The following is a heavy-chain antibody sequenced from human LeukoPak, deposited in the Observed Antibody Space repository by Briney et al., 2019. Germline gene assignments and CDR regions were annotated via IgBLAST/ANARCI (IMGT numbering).Heavy chain of an antibody. CDR1: GFTFSDYY. CDR2: IGDSGSTI. V-gene: IGHV3-11*04. D-gene: IGHD2-2*01. CDR3: ASSYCSTTTCYSAY. Sequence: PGGSVRLCCAASGFTFSDYYMSWIRQAPGKGLEWVSYIGDSGSTIYYADSVKGRFTISWDNAKNSLYLQMNGLRAEDTAVYYCASSYCSTTTCYSAYWGQGTLVTVSS. J-gene: IGHJ4*02.